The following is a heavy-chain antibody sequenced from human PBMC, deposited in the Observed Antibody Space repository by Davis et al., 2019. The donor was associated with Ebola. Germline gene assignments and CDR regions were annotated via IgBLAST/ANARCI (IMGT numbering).Heavy chain of an antibody. Sequence: GGSLRLSCAASGFTFSSYGMHWVRQAPGKGLEWVAVIWYDGSNKYYADSVKGRFTISRDNSKNTLYLQMNSLRAEDTAVYYCANLRFLEWLRWFDPWGQGTLVTVSS. V-gene: IGHV3-30*02. CDR3: ANLRFLEWLRWFDP. J-gene: IGHJ5*02. CDR2: IWYDGSNK. D-gene: IGHD3-3*01. CDR1: GFTFSSYG.